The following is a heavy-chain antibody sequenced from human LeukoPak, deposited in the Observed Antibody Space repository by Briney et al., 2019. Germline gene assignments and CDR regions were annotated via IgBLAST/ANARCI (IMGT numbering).Heavy chain of an antibody. J-gene: IGHJ6*03. CDR1: GYTFTSYD. CDR3: ARRGIATAGKLYYSYYYYMDV. V-gene: IGHV1-8*03. D-gene: IGHD6-13*01. Sequence: EASVNVSCTASGYTFTSYDINWGRRATGQGVEGMGWMNPNSGNTGYAQKFQGRVTITRNTSISTAYMELSSLRSEDTAVYYCARRGIATAGKLYYSYYYYMDVWGKGTTVTVSS. CDR2: MNPNSGNT.